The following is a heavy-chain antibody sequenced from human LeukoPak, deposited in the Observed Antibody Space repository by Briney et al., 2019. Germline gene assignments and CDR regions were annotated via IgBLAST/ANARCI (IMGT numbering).Heavy chain of an antibody. V-gene: IGHV1-2*04. J-gene: IGHJ5*02. D-gene: IGHD3-10*01. CDR1: GYTFTGYY. CDR2: INPNSGGT. Sequence: ASVKVSCKGSGYTFTGYYMHWVRQAPGQGLEWMGWINPNSGGTNYAQKFQGWVTMTRDTSISTAYMELSRLRSDDTAVYYCARGGITMVRGVTNWFDPWGQGTLVTVSS. CDR3: ARGGITMVRGVTNWFDP.